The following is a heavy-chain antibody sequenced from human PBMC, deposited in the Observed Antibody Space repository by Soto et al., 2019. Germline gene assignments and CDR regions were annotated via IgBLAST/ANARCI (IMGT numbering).Heavy chain of an antibody. Sequence: ASVKVSCKVSGYTLTELSMHWVRQAPGKGPEWMGGFDPEDGETIYAQKFQGRVTMTEDTSTDTAYMELSSLRSEDTAVYYCATDYYDFWSGPQDYWGQGTLVTVSS. CDR3: ATDYYDFWSGPQDY. V-gene: IGHV1-24*01. D-gene: IGHD3-3*01. CDR2: FDPEDGET. J-gene: IGHJ4*02. CDR1: GYTLTELS.